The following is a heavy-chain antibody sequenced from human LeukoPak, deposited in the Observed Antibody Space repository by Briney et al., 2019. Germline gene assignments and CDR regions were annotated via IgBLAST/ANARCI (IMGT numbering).Heavy chain of an antibody. CDR3: ASGYSREREDY. CDR1: GFTFSSYS. Sequence: PGGSLRLSCAASGFTFSSYSMNWVRQAPGKWLEWVSSISSSSSYIYYADSVKGRFTISRDNAKNSLYLQMNSLRAEDTAVYYCASGYSREREDYWGQGTLVTVSS. CDR2: ISSSSSYI. J-gene: IGHJ4*02. D-gene: IGHD5-18*01. V-gene: IGHV3-21*01.